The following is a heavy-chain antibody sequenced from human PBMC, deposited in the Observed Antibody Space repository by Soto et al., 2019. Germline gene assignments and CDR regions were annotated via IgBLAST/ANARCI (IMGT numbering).Heavy chain of an antibody. V-gene: IGHV4-34*01. CDR1: GGSFIGYY. D-gene: IGHD1-1*01. Sequence: SETLSLTCAVYGGSFIGYYWSWIRQPPGKGLEWIGEINHSGSTNYNPSLKSRVTISVDTSKNQFSLKLSSVTAADTAVYYCARSLGTVADYWGQGTLVTVSS. CDR3: ARSLGTVADY. CDR2: INHSGST. J-gene: IGHJ4*02.